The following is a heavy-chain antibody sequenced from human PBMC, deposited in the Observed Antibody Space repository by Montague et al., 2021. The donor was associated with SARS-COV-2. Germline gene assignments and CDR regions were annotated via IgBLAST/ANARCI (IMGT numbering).Heavy chain of an antibody. CDR2: INQRGST. V-gene: IGHV4-34*01. CDR3: ARGRRILLWFGELLSGGYYYGMDV. D-gene: IGHD3-10*01. CDR1: GGSFSGYY. Sequence: SETLSLTCAVYGGSFSGYYWSWIRQPPRKGLVWIGEINQRGSTNYNPSLNSRVTITVDTSKNQFSLKLSSVTAAATAVYYCARGRRILLWFGELLSGGYYYGMDVWGQGTMVTVSS. J-gene: IGHJ6*02.